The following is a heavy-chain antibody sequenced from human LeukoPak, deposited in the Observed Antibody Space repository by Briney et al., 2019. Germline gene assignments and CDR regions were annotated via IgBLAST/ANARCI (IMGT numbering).Heavy chain of an antibody. V-gene: IGHV1-69*13. J-gene: IGHJ5*02. CDR3: ARATYYYDSSGYPIVFDP. D-gene: IGHD3-22*01. CDR1: GYTFTSYG. Sequence: SVKVSCKASGYTFTSYGISWVRQAPGQGLEWMGGIISIFGTANYAQKFQGRVTITADESTSTAYMELSSLRSEDTAVYYCARATYYYDSSGYPIVFDPWGQGTLVTVSS. CDR2: IISIFGTA.